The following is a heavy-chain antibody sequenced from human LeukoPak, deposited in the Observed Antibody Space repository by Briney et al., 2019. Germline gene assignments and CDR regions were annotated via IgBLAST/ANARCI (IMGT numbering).Heavy chain of an antibody. J-gene: IGHJ3*02. CDR1: GYSFTIYW. D-gene: IGHD3-22*01. Sequence: GESLKISCKGSGYSFTIYWIGWVRQMLGKGLEWMGIIYPGDSDIRYSPSFQGQVTISADKSISTAYLQWSSLKASDTAMYYCARQIYYDSSGYGFHGAFDIWGQGTMVTVSS. CDR2: IYPGDSDI. V-gene: IGHV5-51*01. CDR3: ARQIYYDSSGYGFHGAFDI.